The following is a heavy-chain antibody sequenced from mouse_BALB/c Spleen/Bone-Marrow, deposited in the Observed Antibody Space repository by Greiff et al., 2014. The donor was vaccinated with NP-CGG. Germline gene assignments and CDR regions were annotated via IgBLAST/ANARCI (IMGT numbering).Heavy chain of an antibody. CDR3: ARHKWAMDY. D-gene: IGHD1-3*01. Sequence: VQGVESGPELVKPGASVRISCKASGYTFTSYYIHWVKQRPGQGLEWIGWIYPGNVNTKYNEKFKVKATLTADKSSSTAYMQLSSLTSEDSAVYFRARHKWAMDYWGQGTSVTVSS. CDR2: IYPGNVNT. V-gene: IGHV1S56*01. CDR1: GYTFTSYY. J-gene: IGHJ4*01.